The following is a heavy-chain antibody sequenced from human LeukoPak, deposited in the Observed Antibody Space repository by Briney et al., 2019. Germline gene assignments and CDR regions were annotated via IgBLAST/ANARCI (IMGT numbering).Heavy chain of an antibody. V-gene: IGHV1-2*02. D-gene: IGHD3-22*01. Sequence: GASVKVSCKASGYTFTGYYMHWVRQAPGQGLEWMGWINPNSGGTNYAQKFQGRVTMTRDTSISTAYMELSRLRPDDTAVYYCARNYDSSGPDAFDIWGQGTMVTVSS. J-gene: IGHJ3*02. CDR1: GYTFTGYY. CDR2: INPNSGGT. CDR3: ARNYDSSGPDAFDI.